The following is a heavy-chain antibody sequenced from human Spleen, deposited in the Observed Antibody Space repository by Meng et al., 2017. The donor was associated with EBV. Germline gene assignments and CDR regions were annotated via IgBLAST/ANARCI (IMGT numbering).Heavy chain of an antibody. CDR1: GFTFSGHA. Sequence: GQVVESGGGAVQPGRSLRLSCAASGFTFSGHAMHWVRQSPGKGLVWVSRTNEDGGITNYADSVKGRFTISRDNTKNTLYLQMNSLRAEDTAVYFCSRDLVGSDDDWGQGTLVTVSS. CDR2: TNEDGGIT. CDR3: SRDLVGSDDD. D-gene: IGHD6-25*01. V-gene: IGHV3-74*01. J-gene: IGHJ4*02.